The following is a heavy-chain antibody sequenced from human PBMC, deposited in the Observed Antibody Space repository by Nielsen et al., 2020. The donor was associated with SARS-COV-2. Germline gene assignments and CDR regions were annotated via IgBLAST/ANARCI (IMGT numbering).Heavy chain of an antibody. CDR1: GYNFITYY. CDR2: INPNDGST. Sequence: ASVKVSCKASGYNFITYYMNWVRQAPGQGLEWMGLINPNDGSTIYAQKFQGRVTLTRDTSTSTVYMELTSLRSEDTAVYYCARGSGIAAAGDFDYWGQGTLVTVSS. CDR3: ARGSGIAAAGDFDY. J-gene: IGHJ4*02. V-gene: IGHV1-46*01. D-gene: IGHD6-13*01.